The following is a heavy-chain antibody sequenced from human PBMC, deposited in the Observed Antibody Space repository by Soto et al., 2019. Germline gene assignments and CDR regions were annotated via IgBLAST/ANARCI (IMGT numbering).Heavy chain of an antibody. CDR3: ARAAAGTYYYGMDV. CDR2: ISSSGSTI. CDR1: VVTCSDYY. J-gene: IGHJ6*02. D-gene: IGHD6-13*01. Sequence: GGALRRSCAASVVTCSDYYMSWIRQAPGKGLEWVSYISSSGSTIYYADSVKGRFTISRDNAKNSLYLQMNSLRAEDTAVYYCARAAAGTYYYGMDVWGQGTTVTVSS. V-gene: IGHV3-11*01.